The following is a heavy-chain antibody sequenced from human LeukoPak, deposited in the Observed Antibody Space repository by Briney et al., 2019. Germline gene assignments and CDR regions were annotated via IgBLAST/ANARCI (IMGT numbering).Heavy chain of an antibody. D-gene: IGHD6-19*01. CDR2: IHYSGRN. CDR1: GDSISSSSYY. Sequence: SETLSLTCTVAGDSISSSSYYWGWIRQPPGKGLEWIGNIHYSGRNQYNTSLKRRVTISVDTSKNEFSLRLSSVTAADTAVYYCACIAVAGRPDYWGQGTLVTVSS. J-gene: IGHJ4*02. V-gene: IGHV4-39*07. CDR3: ACIAVAGRPDY.